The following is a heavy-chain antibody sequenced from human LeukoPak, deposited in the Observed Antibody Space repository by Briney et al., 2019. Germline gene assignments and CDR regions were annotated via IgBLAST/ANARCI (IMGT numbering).Heavy chain of an antibody. CDR1: GGSISSYY. J-gene: IGHJ4*02. D-gene: IGHD6-19*01. CDR2: IYYSGST. Sequence: SETLSLTCTVSGGSISSYYWSWIRQPPGKGLEWIGYIYYSGSTNYNPSLKSRVTISVDTSKNQFSLKLSSVTAADTAVYYCARGSGWFREFDYWGQGTVVTVSS. CDR3: ARGSGWFREFDY. V-gene: IGHV4-59*01.